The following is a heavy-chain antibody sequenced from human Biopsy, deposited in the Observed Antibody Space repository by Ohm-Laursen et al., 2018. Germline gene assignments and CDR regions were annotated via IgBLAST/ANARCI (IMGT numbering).Heavy chain of an antibody. CDR1: GGSISSCY. D-gene: IGHD6-25*01. CDR2: ISYSGTT. J-gene: IGHJ4*02. Sequence: SETLSLTCTVSGGSISSCYWNWIRQPPAKGLEWSGYISYSGTTDYSPSLKSRVTISVDTSKNQFSLKLRSVTAADTAVYFCAREAAIIDPRTRAFDYWGQGTLVTVSS. V-gene: IGHV4-59*01. CDR3: AREAAIIDPRTRAFDY.